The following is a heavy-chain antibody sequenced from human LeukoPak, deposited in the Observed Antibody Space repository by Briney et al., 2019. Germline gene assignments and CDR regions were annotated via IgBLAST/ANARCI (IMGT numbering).Heavy chain of an antibody. Sequence: GGSLRLSCVGSGFTYTDYWMHWFRQAPGKGPVWVSRINQDGTIIDYADSVKGRFSISRDNAKNLLYLQMNGLRADDPAVYYCAKDLSWNTADRWGQGILVTVSS. CDR1: GFTYTDYW. D-gene: IGHD5-18*01. CDR3: AKDLSWNTADR. J-gene: IGHJ5*02. CDR2: INQDGTII. V-gene: IGHV3-74*01.